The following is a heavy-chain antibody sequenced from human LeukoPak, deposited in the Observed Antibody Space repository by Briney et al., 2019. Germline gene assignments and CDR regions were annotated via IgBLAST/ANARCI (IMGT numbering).Heavy chain of an antibody. CDR3: AREGGDLGAFDV. CDR1: GLYFDSHA. D-gene: IGHD3-10*01. J-gene: IGHJ3*01. Sequence: PGRSLRLSCAASGLYFDSHAMHWVRQAPGKGLEWVAFISYTGGNEYYADPVKGRFTISRDNSKNTLYLQMNSLRSEDTAAYFCAREGGDLGAFDVWGQGTVVTVSS. V-gene: IGHV3-30*04. CDR2: ISYTGGNE.